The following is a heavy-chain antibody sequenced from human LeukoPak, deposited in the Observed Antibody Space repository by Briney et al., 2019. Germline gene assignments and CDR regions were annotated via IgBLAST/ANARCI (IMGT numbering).Heavy chain of an antibody. J-gene: IGHJ1*01. Sequence: QSGGSLRLSCAASGFNFRDYGMFWVRQAPGKGLEWVAFIRSDGSGRHYRDSVKGRFTISRDTSKSTAFLQMSSLRTEDTAVYYCAREASVVATNMGYTYGHFPNDWGQGTLVSVSS. CDR1: GFNFRDYG. D-gene: IGHD5-18*01. V-gene: IGHV3-30*02. CDR2: IRSDGSGR. CDR3: AREASVVATNMGYTYGHFPND.